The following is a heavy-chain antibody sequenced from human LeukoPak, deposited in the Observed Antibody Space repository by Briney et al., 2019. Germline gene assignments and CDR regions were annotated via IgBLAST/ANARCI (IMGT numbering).Heavy chain of an antibody. CDR3: ARGKNDYGDPNWFDP. Sequence: VASVKVSCRASGYTFTDYYIHWVRQAPGQGLEWMGWINPDNGGTNYAQKFQGRVTMTRDTSIRTVYMDLSRLRSDDTAVYYCARGKNDYGDPNWFDPWGQGTLVTVSS. CDR1: GYTFTDYY. CDR2: INPDNGGT. D-gene: IGHD4-17*01. J-gene: IGHJ5*02. V-gene: IGHV1-2*02.